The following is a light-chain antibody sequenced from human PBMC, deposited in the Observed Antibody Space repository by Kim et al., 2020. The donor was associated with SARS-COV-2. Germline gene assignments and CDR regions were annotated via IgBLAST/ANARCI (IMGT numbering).Light chain of an antibody. Sequence: QYVTIACTGTGSDVGGYNDVSGYQQHPGKAPKLMIYDVSKRPAGVPDRFSGSKSGNTASLTVSGLQAEDEADYYCCSYAGSYTVVFGGGTQLTVL. CDR2: DVS. CDR1: GSDVGGYND. J-gene: IGLJ2*01. V-gene: IGLV2-11*02. CDR3: CSYAGSYTVV.